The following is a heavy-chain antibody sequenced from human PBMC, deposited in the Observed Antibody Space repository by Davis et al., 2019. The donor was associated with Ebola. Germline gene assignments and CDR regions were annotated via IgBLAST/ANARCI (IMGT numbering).Heavy chain of an antibody. Sequence: GGSLRLSCAASGFTFSDYYMSWIRQAPGKGLEWVSYISSSGSTIYYADSVKGRFTISRDIAKNSLYLQMNSLRAEDTAVYYCARNFGPGSGILWWFDAFDIWGQGTMVTVSS. CDR1: GFTFSDYY. V-gene: IGHV3-11*01. CDR3: ARNFGPGSGILWWFDAFDI. CDR2: ISSSGSTI. J-gene: IGHJ3*02. D-gene: IGHD2-21*01.